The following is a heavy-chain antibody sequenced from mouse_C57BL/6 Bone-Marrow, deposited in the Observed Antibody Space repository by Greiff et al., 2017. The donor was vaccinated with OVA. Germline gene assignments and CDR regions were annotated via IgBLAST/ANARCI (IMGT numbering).Heavy chain of an antibody. J-gene: IGHJ4*01. CDR2: ISDGGSYT. CDR3: ARALSEAMDY. V-gene: IGHV5-4*03. Sequence: EVMLVESGGGLVKPGGSLKLSCAASGFTFSSYAMSWVRQTPEKRLEWVATISDGGSYTYYPDNVKGRFTISRDNAKNNLYLQMSHLKSEDTAMYYCARALSEAMDYWGQGTSVTVSS. CDR1: GFTFSSYA.